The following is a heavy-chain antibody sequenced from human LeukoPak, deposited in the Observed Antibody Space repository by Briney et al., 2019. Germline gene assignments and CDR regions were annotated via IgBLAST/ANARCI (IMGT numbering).Heavy chain of an antibody. J-gene: IGHJ3*02. V-gene: IGHV5-51*01. CDR1: GYSFTSYW. CDR2: IYPGDSDT. D-gene: IGHD3-22*01. CDR3: ARPLYYYDSSGYYSDAFDI. Sequence: HGESLKISCKGSGYSFTSYWIGWVRQMLGKGLEWMGIIYPGDSDTRYSPSFQGQVTISADKSISTAYLQWSSLKASDTAMYYCARPLYYYDSSGYYSDAFDIWGQGTMVTVSS.